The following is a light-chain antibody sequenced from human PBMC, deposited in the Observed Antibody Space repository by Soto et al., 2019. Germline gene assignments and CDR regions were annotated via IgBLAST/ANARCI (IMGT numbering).Light chain of an antibody. J-gene: IGKJ3*01. CDR3: QQYFSTPFT. CDR2: WAS. CDR1: HSLLYKSDTEKDY. Sequence: DIVMTQSPDSLTVSLGERATFNCKSSHSLLYKSDTEKDYLAWYHHKPGQPPKLLISWASTRESGVPDRFSGSGSGTDFTLTINTLQAEDVAVYFCQQYFSTPFTFGPGTKVDLK. V-gene: IGKV4-1*01.